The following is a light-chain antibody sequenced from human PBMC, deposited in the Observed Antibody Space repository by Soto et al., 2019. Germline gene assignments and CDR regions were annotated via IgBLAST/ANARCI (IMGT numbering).Light chain of an antibody. CDR2: RDG. V-gene: IGLV1-47*01. CDR3: CSYGGSNYV. Sequence: QSVLTQPPSASGTPGQSLTISCAGSSSNIGSHYVYWYQHLPGTAPKLLIFRDGQRPSGVPDRFFGSKSGTSASLAISGLRSEDEAHYYCCSYGGSNYVFGTGTKVTVL. J-gene: IGLJ1*01. CDR1: SSNIGSHY.